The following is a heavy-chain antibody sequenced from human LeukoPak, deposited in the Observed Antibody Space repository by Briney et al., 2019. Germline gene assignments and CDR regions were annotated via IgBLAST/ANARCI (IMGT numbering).Heavy chain of an antibody. D-gene: IGHD1-26*01. Sequence: SETLSLTCSVSGGSVSSGDYYWSWIRQPPGKGLEWIGYMYYSGSTYYSPFLKSRVTISVDTSKNQFSLKLSSVTAADTAVYYCVRRMVGAIRPFDYWGQGTLVTVSS. CDR2: MYYSGST. CDR1: GGSVSSGDYY. J-gene: IGHJ4*02. V-gene: IGHV4-30-4*01. CDR3: VRRMVGAIRPFDY.